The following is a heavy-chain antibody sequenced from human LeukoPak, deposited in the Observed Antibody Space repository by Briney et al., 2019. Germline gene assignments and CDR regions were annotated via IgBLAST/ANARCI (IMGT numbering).Heavy chain of an antibody. CDR1: GGSFSGYY. CDR3: ARVRRGLYYDSSGNFDY. V-gene: IGHV4-34*01. D-gene: IGHD3-22*01. CDR2: INHSGST. J-gene: IGHJ4*02. Sequence: SETLSLTCAVYGGSFSGYYWSWIRQPPGKGLEWIGEINHSGSTNYNPSLKSRVTVSVDTSKNQFSLKLSSVTAADTAVYYCARVRRGLYYDSSGNFDYWGQGTLVTVSS.